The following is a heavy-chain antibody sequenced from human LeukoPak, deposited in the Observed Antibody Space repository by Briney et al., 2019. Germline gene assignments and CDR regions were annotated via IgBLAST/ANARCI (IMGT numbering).Heavy chain of an antibody. V-gene: IGHV3-11*01. D-gene: IGHD3-10*01. Sequence: PGGSLRLSCAASGFIFSDYYMSWIRQAPGKGLEWVSYISSSGSTIYYAGSVKGRFTISRDNAKNSLYLQMNSLRAEDTAVYYCARSVLLWFGEFPPYFDYWGQGTLVTVSS. J-gene: IGHJ4*02. CDR2: ISSSGSTI. CDR1: GFIFSDYY. CDR3: ARSVLLWFGEFPPYFDY.